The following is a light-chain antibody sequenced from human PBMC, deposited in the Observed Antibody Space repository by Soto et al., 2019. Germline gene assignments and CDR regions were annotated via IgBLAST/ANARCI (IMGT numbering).Light chain of an antibody. Sequence: QSVLTQPPSTSGTPGQRVTISCSGSTSNIGSNYVYWYQQFPGTAPKVLIYKSNERPSGVPERFSGSKSGTSASLAISGLRSEDEADYYCAAWDDSLSVVFGGGTKLTVL. V-gene: IGLV1-47*01. CDR3: AAWDDSLSVV. CDR2: KSN. CDR1: TSNIGSNY. J-gene: IGLJ2*01.